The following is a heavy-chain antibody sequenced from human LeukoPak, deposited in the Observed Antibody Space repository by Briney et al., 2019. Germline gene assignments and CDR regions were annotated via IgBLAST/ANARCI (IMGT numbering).Heavy chain of an antibody. Sequence: GGSLRRSCAASGFTFSDYNMNWVRQAPGRGLEWVSVTSSSSTYIYYADSVKGRFTISRDNAKNSLYLQMNSLRAEDTAVYYCARVSTAVSLAIDYWGQGTLVTVST. CDR3: ARVSTAVSLAIDY. CDR2: TSSSSTYI. J-gene: IGHJ4*02. CDR1: GFTFSDYN. D-gene: IGHD6-13*01. V-gene: IGHV3-21*06.